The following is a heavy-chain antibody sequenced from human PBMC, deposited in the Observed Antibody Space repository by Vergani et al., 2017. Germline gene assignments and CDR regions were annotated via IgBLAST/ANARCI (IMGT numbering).Heavy chain of an antibody. D-gene: IGHD6-6*01. CDR3: AKDLGTSSGGGWFDP. J-gene: IGHJ5*02. V-gene: IGHV3-9*02. Sequence: EVQLEESGGGLVLPGRSLRLSCVASGFTSAGYAMHWVRQAPGKGLEWVSGISWNSNSIGYADSVKGRFTISRDNAKNSLYLQMNSLRAEDTALYDCAKDLGTSSGGGWFDPGGQGTLVTVSS. CDR1: GFTSAGYA. CDR2: ISWNSNSI.